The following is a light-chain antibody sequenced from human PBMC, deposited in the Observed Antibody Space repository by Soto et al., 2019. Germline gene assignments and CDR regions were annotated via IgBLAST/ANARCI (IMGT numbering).Light chain of an antibody. J-gene: IGLJ1*01. CDR1: SSDVGGHNY. Sequence: QSVLTQPRSVSGSPGQSVTIPCTGTSSDVGGHNYVSWYQQHPGKAPKLMISSVSKRPSGVPDRFSGSKSGNTASLTISGLQAEDEADYYCCSYAGSYTYVFGTGTKVTVL. CDR2: SVS. CDR3: CSYAGSYTYV. V-gene: IGLV2-11*01.